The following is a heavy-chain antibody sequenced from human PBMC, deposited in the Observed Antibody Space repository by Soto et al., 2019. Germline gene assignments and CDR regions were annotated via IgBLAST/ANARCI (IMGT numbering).Heavy chain of an antibody. CDR2: IYSSGNT. CDR1: GGTISGYY. V-gene: IGHV4-4*07. J-gene: IGHJ5*02. Sequence: SETLSLTCSVSGGTISGYYWTWIRQPAGKGLEWIGRIYSSGNTKYNPSLQSRVTMSLDTSNNQFSLRLTSVTAADTAVYYCARGQRFSDWFDPWGQGTLATVSS. D-gene: IGHD3-3*01. CDR3: ARGQRFSDWFDP.